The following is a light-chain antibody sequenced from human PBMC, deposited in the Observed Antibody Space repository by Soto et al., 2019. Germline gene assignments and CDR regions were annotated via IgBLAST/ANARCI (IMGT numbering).Light chain of an antibody. CDR3: SSYTSSSPIDVV. V-gene: IGLV2-14*01. J-gene: IGLJ2*01. CDR2: EVS. Sequence: QSALTQPASVSGSPGQSITISCTGTSSDVGGYNYVSWYQQHPGKAPKLMIYEVSNRPSGVSNRFSGSKSGNTASLTISGLQAEDEADYYCSSYTSSSPIDVVFGGGTKLTVL. CDR1: SSDVGGYNY.